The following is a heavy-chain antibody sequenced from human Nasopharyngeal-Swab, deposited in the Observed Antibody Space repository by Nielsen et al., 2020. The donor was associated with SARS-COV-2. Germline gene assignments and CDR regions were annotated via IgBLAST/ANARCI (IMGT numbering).Heavy chain of an antibody. J-gene: IGHJ4*02. CDR3: ASTPLDSSGYYYAFHY. V-gene: IGHV3-30-3*01. Sequence: SRAASGFTFSRYTMHWVRQAPGKGLEWVAVISYDGSNKYYADSVKGRFTISRDISKNTLYLQMNSLRAEDTAVFYCASTPLDSSGYYYAFHYWGRGTLVPVSS. CDR1: GFTFSRYT. CDR2: ISYDGSNK. D-gene: IGHD3-22*01.